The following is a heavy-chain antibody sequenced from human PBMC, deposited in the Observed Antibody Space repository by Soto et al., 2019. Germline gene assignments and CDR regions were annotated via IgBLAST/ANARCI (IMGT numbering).Heavy chain of an antibody. CDR2: IISIFGTA. D-gene: IGHD2-21*02. CDR1: GGTFSSYT. V-gene: IGHV1-69*13. Sequence: SVKVSCKASGGTFSSYTISRVRQAPGQGLEWMGGIISIFGTANYAQKFQGRVTITADESTSTAYMELSSLRSEDTAVYYCASGGLHIVVVTAILNYYGMDVWG. CDR3: ASGGLHIVVVTAILNYYGMDV. J-gene: IGHJ6*02.